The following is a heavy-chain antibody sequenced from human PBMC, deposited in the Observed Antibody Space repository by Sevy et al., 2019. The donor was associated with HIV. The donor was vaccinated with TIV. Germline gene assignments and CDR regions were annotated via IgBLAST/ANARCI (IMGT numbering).Heavy chain of an antibody. Sequence: GGSLRLSCAASGFTFSSYSMNWVRQAPGKGLEWVSSISSSSSYIYYADSVKGRFTISRDNAKNSLYLQMNSLRAEDTAVYYCARALGYYDSSGYYPDAFDIWGQGIMVTVSS. CDR1: GFTFSSYS. CDR3: ARALGYYDSSGYYPDAFDI. V-gene: IGHV3-21*01. CDR2: ISSSSSYI. D-gene: IGHD3-22*01. J-gene: IGHJ3*02.